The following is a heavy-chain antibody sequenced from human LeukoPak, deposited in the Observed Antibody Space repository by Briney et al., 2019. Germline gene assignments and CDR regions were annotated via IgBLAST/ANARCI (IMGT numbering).Heavy chain of an antibody. CDR2: INHSGST. Sequence: KSSETLSLTCAVYGGSFSGYYWSWIRQPPGKGLEWIGEINHSGSTNYNPSLKSRVTISVDTSKNQFSLNLTSVTAADTAVYYCASNTGTVFDYWGQGALVTVSS. D-gene: IGHD7-27*01. J-gene: IGHJ4*02. CDR1: GGSFSGYY. V-gene: IGHV4-34*01. CDR3: ASNTGTVFDY.